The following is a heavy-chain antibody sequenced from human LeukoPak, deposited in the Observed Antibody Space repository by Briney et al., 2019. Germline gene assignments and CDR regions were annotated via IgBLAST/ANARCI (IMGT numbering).Heavy chain of an antibody. Sequence: SETLSLTCTVSGGSISSYYWSWIRQPPGKGLEWIGYIYYSGSTNYNPSIKSRVTISVDTSKNQFSLELSSVTAADTAVYYCARWGSITTARFDYWGQGTLVTVSS. J-gene: IGHJ4*02. CDR3: ARWGSITTARFDY. CDR1: GGSISSYY. D-gene: IGHD3-16*01. CDR2: IYYSGST. V-gene: IGHV4-59*01.